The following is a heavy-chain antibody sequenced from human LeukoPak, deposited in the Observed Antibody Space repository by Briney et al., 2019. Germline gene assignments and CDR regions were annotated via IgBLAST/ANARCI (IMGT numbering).Heavy chain of an antibody. CDR3: ARGGDWDRWGFDP. CDR1: GGSISSGGYS. D-gene: IGHD2-21*02. J-gene: IGHJ5*02. CDR2: IYHSGST. V-gene: IGHV4-30-2*01. Sequence: PSETLSLTCAVSGGSISSGGYSWSWIRQPPGKGLEWIGYIYHSGSTYYNPSLKSRVTISVDRSKNQFSLKLSSVTAADTAVYYCARGGDWDRWGFDPWGQGTLVTVSS.